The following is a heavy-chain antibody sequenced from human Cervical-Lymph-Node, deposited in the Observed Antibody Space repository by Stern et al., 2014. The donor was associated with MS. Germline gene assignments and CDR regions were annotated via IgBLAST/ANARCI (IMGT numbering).Heavy chain of an antibody. CDR3: ARDKGMFFL. D-gene: IGHD2/OR15-2a*01. CDR1: GGSITNYY. Sequence: QLQLQESGPGLVKPSETLSLTCTVSGGSITNYYWSWIRQPPGKGLEWIWYIYYSGSTNYNPSIKRRVPISVDTSKNQFSLKLSSVTAADTAVYYCARDKGMFFLWGQGTLVTVSS. J-gene: IGHJ4*01. CDR2: IYYSGST. V-gene: IGHV4-59*01.